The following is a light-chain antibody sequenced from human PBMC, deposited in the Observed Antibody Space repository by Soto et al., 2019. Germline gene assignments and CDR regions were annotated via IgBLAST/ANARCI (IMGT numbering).Light chain of an antibody. Sequence: DIVMTQSPDSLAVSLGERATINCKSSQSVLYSSNNKNYLAWYQHKPGQPPKLLIYWASTRQAGVPDRFSGSGSGTDFTLTISSLQAEDVAVYYCQQYYGTPRPFGQGTKLAIK. CDR2: WAS. CDR3: QQYYGTPRP. J-gene: IGKJ1*01. CDR1: QSVLYSSNNKNY. V-gene: IGKV4-1*01.